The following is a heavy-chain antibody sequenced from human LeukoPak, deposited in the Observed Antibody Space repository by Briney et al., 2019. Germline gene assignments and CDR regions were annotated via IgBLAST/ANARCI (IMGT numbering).Heavy chain of an antibody. CDR2: IYPDDSNT. CDR1: GYNFSKYW. D-gene: IGHD6-19*01. V-gene: IGHV5-51*01. J-gene: IGHJ4*02. Sequence: GESLKISRKGSGYNFSKYWIGWVRQMPGKGLEWMGIIYPDDSNTRYSPSFQGQVTISADKSISTAHLQWNSLKASDTAMYYCARLPAGSTGWPDYWGQGTPVTVSS. CDR3: ARLPAGSTGWPDY.